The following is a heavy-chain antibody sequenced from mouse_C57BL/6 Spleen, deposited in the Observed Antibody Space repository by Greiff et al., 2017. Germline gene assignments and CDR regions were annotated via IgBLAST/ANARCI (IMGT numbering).Heavy chain of an antibody. V-gene: IGHV10-1*01. D-gene: IGHD2-5*01. Sequence: EVQLVESGGGLVQPKGSLKLSCAASGFSFNTYAMNWVRQAPGKGLEWVARIRSKSNNYATYYADSVKDRFTISRDDSESMLYLQMNNLKTEDTAMYYCVRHRGNSNDAMDYWGQGTSVTVSS. CDR1: GFSFNTYA. CDR3: VRHRGNSNDAMDY. CDR2: IRSKSNNYAT. J-gene: IGHJ4*01.